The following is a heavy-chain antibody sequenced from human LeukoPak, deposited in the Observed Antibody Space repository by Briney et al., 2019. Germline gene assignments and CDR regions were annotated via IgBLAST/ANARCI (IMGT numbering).Heavy chain of an antibody. D-gene: IGHD4-17*01. J-gene: IGHJ4*02. Sequence: GGSLRLSCTVSGYTLNICEMNCVPDAPGEGLEWVSYISGRGSSKSYADSARGRFTISRDNAKNSLYLQMNSLRVEDTAVYYCASGRGFTVAKTIYDYWGQGTLVTVSS. CDR1: GYTLNICE. CDR3: ASGRGFTVAKTIYDY. CDR2: ISGRGSSK. V-gene: IGHV3-48*03.